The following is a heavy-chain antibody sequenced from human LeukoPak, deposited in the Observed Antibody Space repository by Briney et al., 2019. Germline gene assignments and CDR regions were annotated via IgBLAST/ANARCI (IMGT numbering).Heavy chain of an antibody. J-gene: IGHJ4*02. Sequence: PGGSLRLSCAASGFTFSSYSMNWVRQAPGKGLEWVSSISSSSSYIYYADSVKGRFTISRDNAKNSLYPQMNSLRAEDTAVYYCARGKQMATIKTPSYYFDYWGQGTLVTVSS. CDR2: ISSSSSYI. V-gene: IGHV3-21*01. CDR1: GFTFSSYS. CDR3: ARGKQMATIKTPSYYFDY. D-gene: IGHD5-24*01.